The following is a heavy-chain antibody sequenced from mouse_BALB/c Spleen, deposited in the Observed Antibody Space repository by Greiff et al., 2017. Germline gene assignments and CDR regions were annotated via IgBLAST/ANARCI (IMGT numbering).Heavy chain of an antibody. CDR2: ISYSGST. CDR3: ARRGLLRYLYAMDY. Sequence: VQLKESGPGLVKPSQSLSLTCTVTGYSITSDYAWTWIRQFPGNKLEWMGYISYSGSTSYNPSLKSRISITRDTSKNQFFLQLNSVTTEDTATYYCARRGLLRYLYAMDYWGQGTSVTVSS. CDR1: GYSITSDYA. V-gene: IGHV3-2*02. D-gene: IGHD1-1*01. J-gene: IGHJ4*01.